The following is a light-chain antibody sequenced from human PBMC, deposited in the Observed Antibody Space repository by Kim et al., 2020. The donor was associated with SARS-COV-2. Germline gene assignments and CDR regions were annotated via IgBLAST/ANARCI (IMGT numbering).Light chain of an antibody. J-gene: IGLJ3*02. Sequence: QSALTQPASVSGSPGQAITISCTGTSSDVGSYNYVSWYQQHPDKAPKLMIYDVNKRPSGVSNRFSGSKSGNTASLTISGLQAEDEADYYCSSYTSSTTWVFGGGTKVTVL. CDR2: DVN. CDR1: SSDVGSYNY. V-gene: IGLV2-14*03. CDR3: SSYTSSTTWV.